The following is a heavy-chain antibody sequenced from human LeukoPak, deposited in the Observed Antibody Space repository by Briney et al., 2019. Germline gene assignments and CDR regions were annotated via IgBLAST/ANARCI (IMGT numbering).Heavy chain of an antibody. Sequence: SETLSLTCTVSGGSISSSSYYWGWIRQPPGKGLEWIGYIYYSGSTNYNPSLKSRVTISVDTSKNQFSLKLSSVTAADTAVYYCARRRRGYCPDYWGQGTLVTVSS. CDR3: ARRRRGYCPDY. CDR2: IYYSGST. J-gene: IGHJ4*02. D-gene: IGHD5-18*01. CDR1: GGSISSSSYY. V-gene: IGHV4-61*05.